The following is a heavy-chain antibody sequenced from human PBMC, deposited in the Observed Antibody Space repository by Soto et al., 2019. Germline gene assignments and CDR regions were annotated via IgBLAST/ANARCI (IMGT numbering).Heavy chain of an antibody. V-gene: IGHV3-74*01. D-gene: IGHD5-18*01. Sequence: EVQLVESGGGLVQPGGSLRLSCAASGFTFSSQWLHWVRQAPGKGLVWISRINNDGTSTNYADSVEGRYTVSRENAKKTMSLQMNSLRAEDTAVYYCASWRGGYTYGLDHWGQGTPVTVSS. J-gene: IGHJ4*02. CDR1: GFTFSSQW. CDR2: INNDGTST. CDR3: ASWRGGYTYGLDH.